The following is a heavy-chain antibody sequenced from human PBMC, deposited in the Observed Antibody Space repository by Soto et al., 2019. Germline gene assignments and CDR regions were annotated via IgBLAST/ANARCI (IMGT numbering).Heavy chain of an antibody. D-gene: IGHD2-15*01. J-gene: IGHJ6*02. CDR1: GFTFSAYA. V-gene: IGHV3-48*02. Sequence: GGSLRLSCEGSGFTFSAYAMNWVRQAPGKGLEWVSYISSRSDTLYYADSVKGRFTISRDNAKNSVYLQVNNLRDEDTAVYYCARDWDIVILSVPIPNYNYGMDVWGQGTTVTV. CDR2: ISSRSDTL. CDR3: ARDWDIVILSVPIPNYNYGMDV.